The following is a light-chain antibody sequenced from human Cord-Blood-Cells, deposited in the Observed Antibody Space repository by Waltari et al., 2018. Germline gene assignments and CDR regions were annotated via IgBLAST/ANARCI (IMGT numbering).Light chain of an antibody. CDR1: SSVVGSYNL. Sequence: SALTQPASVSGSPGPSITISCTGTSSVVGSYNLVSCYQQHPGKAPKLMIYEGSKRPSGVSNRFSGSKSGNTASLTISGLQAEDEADYYCCSYAGSSTVVFGGGTKLTVL. CDR2: EGS. V-gene: IGLV2-23*01. CDR3: CSYAGSSTVV. J-gene: IGLJ2*01.